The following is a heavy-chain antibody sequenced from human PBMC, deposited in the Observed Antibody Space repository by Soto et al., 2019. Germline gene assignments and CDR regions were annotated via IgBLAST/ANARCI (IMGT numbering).Heavy chain of an antibody. J-gene: IGHJ6*02. V-gene: IGHV4-39*01. D-gene: IGHD3-10*01. CDR3: ARRRVRGVITGYYYGMDV. CDR2: IYYSGST. Sequence: ASETLSLTCTVSGGSISSSSYYWGWIRQPPGKGLERIGSIYYSGSTYYNPSLKSRVTISVDTSKNQFSLKLSSVTAADTAVYYCARRRVRGVITGYYYGMDVWGQGTTVTVSS. CDR1: GGSISSSSYY.